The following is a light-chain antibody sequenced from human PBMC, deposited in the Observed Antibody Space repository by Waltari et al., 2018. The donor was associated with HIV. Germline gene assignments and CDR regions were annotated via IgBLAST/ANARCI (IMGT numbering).Light chain of an antibody. J-gene: IGKJ4*01. CDR2: HAS. Sequence: AIQLTQSPSSLSASVGDRVTITCRASQGINSALAWYQRKPGKAPKLLISHASRLGSGVPSRFSGGGSETDFTLTISSLQPEDFATYFFQQCNSYHLTFGGGTKVDIK. CDR3: QQCNSYHLT. V-gene: IGKV1-13*02. CDR1: QGINSA.